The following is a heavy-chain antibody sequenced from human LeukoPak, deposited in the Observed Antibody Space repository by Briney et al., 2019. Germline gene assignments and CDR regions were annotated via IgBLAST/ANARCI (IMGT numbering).Heavy chain of an antibody. V-gene: IGHV1-8*03. CDR2: MNPNSGNT. J-gene: IGHJ4*02. D-gene: IGHD1-26*01. CDR3: ARADSPGASFHY. Sequence: ASVKVSCKASGYRFSSYDINWVRQATGQGLGWMAYMNPNSGNTVFAQNFRDRLTITRSTSMSTAYMELTSLRSQDTAVYYCARADSPGASFHYWGQGTLVTVSS. CDR1: GYRFSSYD.